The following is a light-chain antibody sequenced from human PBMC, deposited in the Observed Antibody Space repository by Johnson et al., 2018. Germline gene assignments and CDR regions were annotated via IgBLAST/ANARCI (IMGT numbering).Light chain of an antibody. Sequence: QSVLTQPPSVSAAPGQKVTISCSGSSSNIGNNYVSWYQQLPGTAPKLLIYENNKRPSGITDRFSGSKSGTSATLGITGLQPGGEAAYYCGTGDSSLSAGNVFGTGTKVTVL. CDR3: GTGDSSLSAGNV. CDR1: SSNIGNNY. J-gene: IGLJ1*01. CDR2: ENN. V-gene: IGLV1-51*02.